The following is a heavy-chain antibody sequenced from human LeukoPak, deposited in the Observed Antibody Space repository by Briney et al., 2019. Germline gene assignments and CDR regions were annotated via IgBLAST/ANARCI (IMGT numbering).Heavy chain of an antibody. CDR2: IYYSGST. D-gene: IGHD3-10*02. CDR1: GGSIRSYY. V-gene: IGHV4-59*13. CDR3: ARAPRWSGSTSFFDY. J-gene: IGHJ4*02. Sequence: SETLSLTCTVAGGSIRSYYWSWIRQPPGKGLEWIGYIYYSGSTNYNPSLKSRVTISVDTSKNQFSLKLSSMTAADTAIYYCARAPRWSGSTSFFDYWGKGTLVTVSS.